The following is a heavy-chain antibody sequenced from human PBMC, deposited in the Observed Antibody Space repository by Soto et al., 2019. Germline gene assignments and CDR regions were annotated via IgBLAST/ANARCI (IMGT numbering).Heavy chain of an antibody. J-gene: IGHJ5*02. CDR2: ISAYSGNT. CDR1: GYTSTSYV. D-gene: IGHD2-2*01. V-gene: IGHV1-18*01. Sequence: ASVKVSCKASGYTSTSYVISWVLQAPGQGLEWMGWISAYSGNTNYAQKLQGRVTMTTDTSTSTAYMELRSLRSDDTAVYYCARAIVVPAAPLAWFDPWGEGTLVTVSS. CDR3: ARAIVVPAAPLAWFDP.